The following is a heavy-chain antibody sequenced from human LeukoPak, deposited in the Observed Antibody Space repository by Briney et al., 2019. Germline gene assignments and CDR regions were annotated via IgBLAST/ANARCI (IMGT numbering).Heavy chain of an antibody. D-gene: IGHD6-6*01. CDR1: GYSFTSHW. V-gene: IGHV5-51*01. J-gene: IGHJ3*02. CDR3: ARYIAARPGAFDI. CDR2: IYPGDSDT. Sequence: HGESLKISCKGSGYSFTSHWIGWVRQMPGKGLEWMGIIYPGDSDTRYSPSFQGQVTISADKSISTAYLQWSSLKASDTAMYYCARYIAARPGAFDIWGQGTMVTVSS.